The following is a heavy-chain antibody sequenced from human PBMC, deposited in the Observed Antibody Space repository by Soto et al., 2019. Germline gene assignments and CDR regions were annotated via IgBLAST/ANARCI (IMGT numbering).Heavy chain of an antibody. CDR3: TTPRRYCSGGSCYRY. J-gene: IGHJ4*02. CDR2: IKSKTDGGTT. CDR1: GFTFSNAW. Sequence: EVQLVESGGGLVKPGGSLRLSCAASGFTFSNAWMSWVRQAPGKGLGWVGRIKSKTDGGTTDYAAPVKGRFTISRDDSKNTLYLQMNSLKTEDTAVYYCTTPRRYCSGGSCYRYWGQGTLVTVSS. D-gene: IGHD2-15*01. V-gene: IGHV3-15*01.